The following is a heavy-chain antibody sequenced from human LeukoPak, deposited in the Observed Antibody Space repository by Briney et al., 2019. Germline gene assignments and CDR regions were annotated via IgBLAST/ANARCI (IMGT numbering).Heavy chain of an antibody. CDR2: IDAGATST. V-gene: IGHV3-48*03. CDR3: VRGRLLRSTKYFDY. J-gene: IGHJ4*02. Sequence: GGSLRLSCAASGFPVNKYEMHWVGQAPGKGLEWVSYIDAGATSTNYADSVWGRFTLSRDNAQNSVHLQMNSLRDEDTAVYYCVRGRLLRSTKYFDYWGQGALVTVSS. CDR1: GFPVNKYE. D-gene: IGHD2-21*02.